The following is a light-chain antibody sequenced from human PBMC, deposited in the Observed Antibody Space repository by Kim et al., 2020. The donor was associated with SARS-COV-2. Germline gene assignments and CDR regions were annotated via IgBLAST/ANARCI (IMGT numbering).Light chain of an antibody. Sequence: SVRLTCTRSAGHSPYTGAWHQQQPGKGPRFLLTNNSDGTHTKGVGIPDRFSGSNSGADRYLSISSLHSEDEADYYCQSWATGFQVFGGGTKLTVL. CDR3: QSWATGFQV. CDR1: AGHSPYT. CDR2: NNSDGTH. V-gene: IGLV4-69*01. J-gene: IGLJ3*02.